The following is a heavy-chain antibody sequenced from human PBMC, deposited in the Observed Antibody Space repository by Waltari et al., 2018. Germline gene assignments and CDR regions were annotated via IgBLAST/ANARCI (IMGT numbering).Heavy chain of an antibody. CDR3: AAYITSRRGAFDF. D-gene: IGHD1-1*01. V-gene: IGHV3-23*01. J-gene: IGHJ3*01. Sequence: EVQLLESGGGLEQPGGSLRLSCAASGFTFSTYAMNWVRQAPGKWREWVLSITTSGDNTYYANSVKGRFTISRDNSKNTLYLQMNSLRAEDTAVYYCAAYITSRRGAFDFWGQGTMVTVSS. CDR2: ITTSGDNT. CDR1: GFTFSTYA.